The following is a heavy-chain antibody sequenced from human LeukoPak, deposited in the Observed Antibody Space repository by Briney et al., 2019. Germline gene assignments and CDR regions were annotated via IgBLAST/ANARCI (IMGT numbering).Heavy chain of an antibody. D-gene: IGHD6-19*01. CDR2: INHSGST. CDR3: ARVGYVSAWYPFDY. J-gene: IGHJ4*02. Sequence: SETLSLTCAVYGGSFSGYYWSWIRQPPGKGLEWIGEINHSGSTNYNPSLKSRVTISVDTSKNQFSLKLSSVTAADTAVYYCARVGYVSAWYPFDYWGQGTPVIVSS. CDR1: GGSFSGYY. V-gene: IGHV4-34*01.